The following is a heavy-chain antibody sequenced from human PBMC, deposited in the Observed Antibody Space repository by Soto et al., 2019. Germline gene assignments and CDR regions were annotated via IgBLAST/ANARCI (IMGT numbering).Heavy chain of an antibody. CDR3: ARDDYGGNSGTAWYFDL. D-gene: IGHD4-17*01. J-gene: IGHJ2*01. Sequence: QVQLVQSGAEVKKPGSSVKVSCKASGGTFSSYAISWVRQAPGQGLEWMGGIIPIFGTANYAQKFQGRVTITADESTSTAYMELSSLRSEDTDVYYCARDDYGGNSGTAWYFDLWGRGTLVTVSS. V-gene: IGHV1-69*12. CDR1: GGTFSSYA. CDR2: IIPIFGTA.